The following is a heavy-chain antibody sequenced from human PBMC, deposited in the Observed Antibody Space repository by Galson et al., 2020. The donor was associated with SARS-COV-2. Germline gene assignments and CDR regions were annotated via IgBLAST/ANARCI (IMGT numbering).Heavy chain of an antibody. Sequence: GESLKISCATSGFTFHNYAIHWVRQAPGKGLEWVAVIWFDGMNKYYADSVNGRFTISRDNSKNAVFMQMNSLRVDDTAIYYCAREVKEAATDYWGQGTLVTVSS. V-gene: IGHV3-33*01. CDR3: AREVKEAATDY. CDR1: GFTFHNYA. CDR2: IWFDGMNK. J-gene: IGHJ4*02. D-gene: IGHD6-13*01.